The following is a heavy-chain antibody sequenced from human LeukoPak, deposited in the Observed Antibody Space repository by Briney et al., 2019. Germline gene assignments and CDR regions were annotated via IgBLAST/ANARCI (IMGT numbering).Heavy chain of an antibody. V-gene: IGHV1-24*01. Sequence: ASVKVSCKVSGYTLTELSMHWVRQAPGKGPEWMGGFDPEDGETIYAQKFQGRVTMTEDTSTDTAYMELSSLRSEDTAVYYCATARYSSSSSVGYYFDYWGQGTLVTVSS. CDR3: ATARYSSSSSVGYYFDY. D-gene: IGHD6-6*01. J-gene: IGHJ4*02. CDR1: GYTLTELS. CDR2: FDPEDGET.